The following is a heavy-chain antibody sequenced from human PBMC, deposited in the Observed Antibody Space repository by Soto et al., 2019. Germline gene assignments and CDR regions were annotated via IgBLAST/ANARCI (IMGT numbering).Heavy chain of an antibody. V-gene: IGHV4-31*03. CDR2: IYYSGST. Sequence: QVQLQESGPGLVKPSQTLSLTCTVSGGSISSGGYYWSWIRQHPGKGLEWIGYIYYSGSTYYNPSLKSRVTISVDTSKNQFSLKLSSVTAADTAVYYCARGTYYDILTGYYSANKGLTERYGMDVWGQGTTVTVSS. CDR3: ARGTYYDILTGYYSANKGLTERYGMDV. CDR1: GGSISSGGYY. J-gene: IGHJ6*02. D-gene: IGHD3-9*01.